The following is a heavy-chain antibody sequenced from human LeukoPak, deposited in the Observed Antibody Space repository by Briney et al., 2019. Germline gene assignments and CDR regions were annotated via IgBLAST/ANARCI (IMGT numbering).Heavy chain of an antibody. D-gene: IGHD3-3*01. CDR2: ISGSGGST. J-gene: IGHJ4*02. CDR1: GFTFSSYA. CDR3: AKVGADTIFGVVSDFDY. Sequence: PGGSLRLSRAASGFTFSSYAMSWVRQAPGKGLEWVSAISGSGGSTYYADSVKGRFTISRDNSKNTLYLQMNSLRAEDTAVYYCAKVGADTIFGVVSDFDYWGQGTLVTVSS. V-gene: IGHV3-23*01.